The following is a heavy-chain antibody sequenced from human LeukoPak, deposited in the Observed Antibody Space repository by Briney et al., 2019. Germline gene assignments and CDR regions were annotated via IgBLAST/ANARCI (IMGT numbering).Heavy chain of an antibody. V-gene: IGHV4-31*03. CDR1: GGSISSGGYY. Sequence: SSETLSLTCTVSGGSISSGGYYWSWIRQHPGKGLEWIGYIYYSGSTYYNPSLKSRVTISVDTSKNQFSLKLSSVTAADTAVYYCARDNRPGSYYYYGMDVWGQGTTVTVSS. J-gene: IGHJ6*02. D-gene: IGHD5-12*01. CDR2: IYYSGST. CDR3: ARDNRPGSYYYYGMDV.